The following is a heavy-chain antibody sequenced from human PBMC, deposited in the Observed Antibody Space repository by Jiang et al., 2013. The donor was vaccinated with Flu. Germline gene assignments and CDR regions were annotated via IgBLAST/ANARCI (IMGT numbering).Heavy chain of an antibody. J-gene: IGHJ6*02. CDR3: AADSHSRSFYGMDV. CDR1: SA. D-gene: IGHD6-13*01. V-gene: IGHV1-58*02. CDR2: IVVGSGNT. Sequence: SAMQWVRQARGQRLEWIGWIVVGSGNTNYAQKFQERVTITRDMSTSTAYMELSSLRSEDTAVYYCAADSHSRSFYGMDVWGQGTTVTVSS.